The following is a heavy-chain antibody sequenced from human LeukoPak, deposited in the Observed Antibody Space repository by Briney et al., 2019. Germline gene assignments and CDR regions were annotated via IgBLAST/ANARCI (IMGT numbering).Heavy chain of an antibody. CDR1: GGTFSSYA. Sequence: SVKVSCKASGGTFSSYAISWVRQAPGQGLEWMGRIIPILGTANYAQKFQGRVTITADKSTSTAYMELSSLRSEDTAVYYCGSLDFGWLLFPYARRAFDIWGQGTMVTVSS. CDR2: IIPILGTA. CDR3: GSLDFGWLLFPYARRAFDI. D-gene: IGHD3-9*01. V-gene: IGHV1-69*04. J-gene: IGHJ3*02.